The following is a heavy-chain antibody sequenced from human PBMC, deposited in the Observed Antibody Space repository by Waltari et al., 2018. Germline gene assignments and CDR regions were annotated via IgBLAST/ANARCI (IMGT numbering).Heavy chain of an antibody. CDR3: ARDRRGYFDY. V-gene: IGHV3-21*01. J-gene: IGHJ4*02. Sequence: EVQLVESGGGLVKPGGSLRLSCDASGFPFSGYSMNWVRQAPGKGLEWVSSISGDSRFIYYADSVNGRFTISSDDAKNSLYLQMNSLRVEDTAVYYCARDRRGYFDYWGPGTLVSVSS. D-gene: IGHD3-16*01. CDR1: GFPFSGYS. CDR2: ISGDSRFI.